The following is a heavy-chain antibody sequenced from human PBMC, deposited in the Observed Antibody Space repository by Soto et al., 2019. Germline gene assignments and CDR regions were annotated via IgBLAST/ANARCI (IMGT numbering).Heavy chain of an antibody. D-gene: IGHD1-26*01. CDR3: AREWDPTIDPRADY. CDR1: GYTFTGYS. J-gene: IGHJ4*02. Sequence: ASVKVSCKASGYTFTGYSIHWVRQAPGQGLEWMGWIDPKNGDTNTAQKFQGRVTMTRDTSITTAYMELTRLRSDDTARYYCAREWDPTIDPRADYWAQGILVTVSS. CDR2: IDPKNGDT. V-gene: IGHV1-2*02.